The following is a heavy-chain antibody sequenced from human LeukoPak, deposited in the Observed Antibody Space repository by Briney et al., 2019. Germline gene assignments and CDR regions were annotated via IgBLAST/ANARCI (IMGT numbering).Heavy chain of an antibody. J-gene: IGHJ4*02. CDR2: ISHDGSYK. CDR3: ARPGIEKAVVFDY. Sequence: GGSLRLSCAASGFTFSNYAMHWVRQAPGKGLEWVAVISHDGSYKYYADSVKGRFTISRDNSKNTLYVQMNSLRAEDTAVYYCARPGIEKAVVFDYWGQGTLVTVSS. D-gene: IGHD2-21*01. CDR1: GFTFSNYA. V-gene: IGHV3-30*04.